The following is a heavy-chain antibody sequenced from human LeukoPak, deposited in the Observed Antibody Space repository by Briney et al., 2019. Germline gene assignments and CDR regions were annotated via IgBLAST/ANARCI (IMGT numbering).Heavy chain of an antibody. CDR3: ARDRGPRTGFMVREAYDY. CDR2: INTDGSIT. Sequence: GGSLRPSCAASGFTFSDYWIHWVRQAPGKGLVWVSRINTDGSITNYADSVKGRFTISRDNAKNTLYLQMSSLRAEDTAVYYCARDRGPRTGFMVREAYDYWGQGTLVTVSS. V-gene: IGHV3-74*01. CDR1: GFTFSDYW. D-gene: IGHD3-10*01. J-gene: IGHJ4*02.